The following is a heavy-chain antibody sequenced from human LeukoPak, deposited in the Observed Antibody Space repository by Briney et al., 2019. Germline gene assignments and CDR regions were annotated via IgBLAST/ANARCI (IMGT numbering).Heavy chain of an antibody. CDR1: GYTFTNYG. V-gene: IGHV1-18*01. D-gene: IGHD1-1*01. J-gene: IGHJ5*02. CDR3: ARAVGELEMNWFDP. Sequence: ASVKVSCKASGYTFTNYGISWVRQAPGQGLEWMGWISAKNGNTNYAQKLQGRVTMTTDTSTSTAYMELRSLRSDDTAVYYCARAVGELEMNWFDPWGQGTLVTVSS. CDR2: ISAKNGNT.